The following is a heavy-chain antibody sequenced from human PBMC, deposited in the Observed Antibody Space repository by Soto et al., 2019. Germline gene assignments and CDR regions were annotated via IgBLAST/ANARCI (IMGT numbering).Heavy chain of an antibody. CDR2: ISGSGGST. Sequence: EVQLLESGGGLVQPGGSLRLSCAASGFTFSSYAMSWVRQAPGKGLEWVSAISGSGGSTYYADSVKGRFTISSDNSKDPLYLQMNSLRAEDTAVYYCANVKGSGGSCSPFDYWGQGTLVTVSS. V-gene: IGHV3-23*01. D-gene: IGHD2-15*01. CDR1: GFTFSSYA. J-gene: IGHJ4*02. CDR3: ANVKGSGGSCSPFDY.